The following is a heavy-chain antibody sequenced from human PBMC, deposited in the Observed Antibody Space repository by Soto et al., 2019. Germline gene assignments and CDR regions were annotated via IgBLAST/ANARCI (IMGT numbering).Heavy chain of an antibody. J-gene: IGHJ6*02. CDR2: IYWDDDK. CDR1: GFSLSTSGVG. V-gene: IGHV2-5*02. CDR3: AHRRCGGDCLQSSSSHYYYGMDV. D-gene: IGHD2-21*02. Sequence: QITLKESGPTLVKPTQTLTLTCTFSGFSLSTSGVGVGWIRQPPGKALEWLALIYWDDDKRYSPSLKSRLTITTDTAKNQVVLTMTTMDPVDTATYYCAHRRCGGDCLQSSSSHYYYGMDVWGQGTTVTVSS.